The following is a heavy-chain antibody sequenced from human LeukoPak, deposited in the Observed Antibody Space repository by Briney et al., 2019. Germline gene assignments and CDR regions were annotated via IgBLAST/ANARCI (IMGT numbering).Heavy chain of an antibody. J-gene: IGHJ4*02. V-gene: IGHV3-48*01. Sequence: PGGSLRLSCAASGFTFSSYSMNWVRQAPGKGLEWVSYTSSSSSTIYYADSVKGRFTISRDNAKNSLYLQMNSLRAEDTAVYYCARVYCSGGSCSTGDYFDYWDQGTLVTVSS. CDR1: GFTFSSYS. D-gene: IGHD2-15*01. CDR3: ARVYCSGGSCSTGDYFDY. CDR2: TSSSSSTI.